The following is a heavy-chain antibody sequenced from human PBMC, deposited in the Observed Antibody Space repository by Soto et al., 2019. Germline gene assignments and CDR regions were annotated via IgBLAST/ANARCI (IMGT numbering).Heavy chain of an antibody. CDR2: IYYSGST. CDR1: GGPITRGDHF. Sequence: PSETLSLTCSVSGGPITRGDHFWIWVRQSPGKGLEWLGYIYYSGSTYYNPSLKGRVMMTIDTSKHQFSLNLSSVTAADTAVFYCGRGQTAIDVWGPGTTVTVSS. D-gene: IGHD5-18*01. CDR3: GRGQTAIDV. V-gene: IGHV4-30-4*01. J-gene: IGHJ6*02.